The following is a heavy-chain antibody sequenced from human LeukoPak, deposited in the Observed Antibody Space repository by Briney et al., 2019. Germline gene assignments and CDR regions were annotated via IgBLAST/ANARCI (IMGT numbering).Heavy chain of an antibody. D-gene: IGHD3-10*01. Sequence: SETLSLTCAVYGGSFSGYYWSWIRQPPGKGLEWIGEINHSGSTNYNPSPKSRVTISVDTSKNQFSLKLSSVTAADTAVYYCARHSRDAYYYGSGSRYYYYYMDVWGKGTTVTISS. CDR1: GGSFSGYY. CDR2: INHSGST. J-gene: IGHJ6*03. V-gene: IGHV4-34*01. CDR3: ARHSRDAYYYGSGSRYYYYYMDV.